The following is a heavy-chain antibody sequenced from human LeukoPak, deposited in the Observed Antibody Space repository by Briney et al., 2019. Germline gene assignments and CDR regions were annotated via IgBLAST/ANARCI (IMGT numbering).Heavy chain of an antibody. CDR3: ATLAVAGTTSPDY. CDR2: INHSGST. CDR1: GGSFSGYY. J-gene: IGHJ4*02. D-gene: IGHD6-19*01. Sequence: SETLSLTCAVYGGSFSGYYWSWIRQPPGKGLEWIEEINHSGSTNYNPSLKSRVTISVDTSKNQFSLKLSSVTAADTAVYYCATLAVAGTTSPDYWGQGTLVTVSS. V-gene: IGHV4-34*01.